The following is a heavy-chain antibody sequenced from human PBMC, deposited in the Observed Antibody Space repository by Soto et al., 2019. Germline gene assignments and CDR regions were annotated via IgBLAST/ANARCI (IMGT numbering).Heavy chain of an antibody. CDR2: ISHDGSKR. V-gene: IGHV3-30*18. Sequence: LRLSCEVSGFTFSDFGLDWVRQAPGKGLEWVAIISHDGSKRFYADSVKGRFTISRDNSKNTLYLQMSSLRPEDTALYYCAKTATYVDGYDNTGYSSEDYWGHGTLFTVSS. D-gene: IGHD3-22*01. J-gene: IGHJ4*01. CDR1: GFTFSDFG. CDR3: AKTATYVDGYDNTGYSSEDY.